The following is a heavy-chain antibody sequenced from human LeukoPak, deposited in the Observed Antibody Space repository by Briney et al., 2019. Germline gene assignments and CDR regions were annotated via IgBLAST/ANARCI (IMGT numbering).Heavy chain of an antibody. CDR2: ISSSSSYI. D-gene: IGHD2-2*01. CDR1: GFTFSSYW. J-gene: IGHJ4*02. CDR3: ARGYCSSTSCPSLTGFDY. V-gene: IGHV3-21*01. Sequence: PGGSLRLSCAASGFTFSSYWMSWVRQAPGKGLEWVSSISSSSSYIYYADSVKGRFTISRDNAKNSLYLQMNSLRAEDTAVYYCARGYCSSTSCPSLTGFDYWGQGTLVTVSS.